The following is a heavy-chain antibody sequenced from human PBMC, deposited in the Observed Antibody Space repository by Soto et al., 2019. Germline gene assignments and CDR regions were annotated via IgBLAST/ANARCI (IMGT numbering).Heavy chain of an antibody. D-gene: IGHD3-10*01. Sequence: QVQLVQSVAEVKKPGASVKVSCKASGYTFTSYGISWVRQAPGQGLEWMGWISAYNGNTNYAQKLQGRVTMTTDTSTSPVYMELRSLRSDATAVYYCARDYGFGELFDPWGQGTLVTVSS. V-gene: IGHV1-18*01. CDR3: ARDYGFGELFDP. J-gene: IGHJ5*02. CDR1: GYTFTSYG. CDR2: ISAYNGNT.